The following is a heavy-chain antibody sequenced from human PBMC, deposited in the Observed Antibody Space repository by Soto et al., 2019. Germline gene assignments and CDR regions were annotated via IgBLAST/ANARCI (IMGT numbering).Heavy chain of an antibody. D-gene: IGHD3-22*01. CDR3: ARIGYYGMDV. V-gene: IGHV4-28*01. CDR1: PYSFYTTKC. J-gene: IGHJ6*02. CDR2: IYYSGTT. Sequence: SDTLTLTSAPSPYSFYTTKCRGWIRQPPGKGLVWIGYIYYSGTTYYNPSLKSRVTMSVDTSKNQFSLKLSSVTAADTAVYYCARIGYYGMDVWGQGTTVT.